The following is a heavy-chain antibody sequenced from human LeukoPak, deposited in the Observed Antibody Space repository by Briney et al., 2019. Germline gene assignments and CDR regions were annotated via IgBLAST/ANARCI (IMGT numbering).Heavy chain of an antibody. Sequence: SETLSLTCTVSGGSIRSSAYYWGWIRQSPGKGLEWIGDVYYSGSTFYNPSLMSRVTISADTSMNQFSLKLSSVTAADTTVYYCARHSFYYYYYIDVWGKGTTVIVSS. J-gene: IGHJ6*03. CDR3: ARHSFYYYYYIDV. V-gene: IGHV4-39*01. CDR1: GGSIRSSAYY. CDR2: VYYSGST.